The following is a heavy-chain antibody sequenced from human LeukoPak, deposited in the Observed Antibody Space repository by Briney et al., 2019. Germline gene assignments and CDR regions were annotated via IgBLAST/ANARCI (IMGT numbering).Heavy chain of an antibody. CDR1: GYTFTSYG. Sequence: GASVKVSCKASGYTFTSYGISWVRQAPGQGLEWMGWISVYNGNTNYAQKLQGRVTMTTDTSTSTAYMELRSLRSDDTAVYYCARDGAYYYDSSGYYGQHAFDIWGQGTMVTVSS. D-gene: IGHD3-22*01. J-gene: IGHJ3*02. V-gene: IGHV1-18*01. CDR2: ISVYNGNT. CDR3: ARDGAYYYDSSGYYGQHAFDI.